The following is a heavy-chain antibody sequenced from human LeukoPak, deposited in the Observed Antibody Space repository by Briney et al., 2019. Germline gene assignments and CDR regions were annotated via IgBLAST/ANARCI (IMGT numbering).Heavy chain of an antibody. Sequence: TGGSLRLSCETSGFTFSHYGMHWVRQAPGAGLEWVAVIWSDASNTYYADSVKGRFTISRDNSRNTLYLQMSSLRAEDTAVYHCAKDAERGFDYSNSLNYWGQGTLVTVSS. CDR2: IWSDASNT. CDR1: GFTFSHYG. D-gene: IGHD4-11*01. J-gene: IGHJ4*02. V-gene: IGHV3-33*06. CDR3: AKDAERGFDYSNSLNY.